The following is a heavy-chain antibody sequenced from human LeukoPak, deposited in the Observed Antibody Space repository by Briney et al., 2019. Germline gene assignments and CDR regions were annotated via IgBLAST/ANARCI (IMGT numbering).Heavy chain of an antibody. CDR3: ARAYSPLDAFDI. V-gene: IGHV4-30-4*02. J-gene: IGHJ3*02. CDR2: IYYSGST. CDR1: GGSISSGDYY. D-gene: IGHD6-13*01. Sequence: PSETLSLTCTVSGGSISSGDYYWSWIRQPPGKGLEWIGYIYYSGSTYYNPSLKSRVTISVDTSKNQFSLKLSSVTAADTAVYYCARAYSPLDAFDIWGQGTMVTVSS.